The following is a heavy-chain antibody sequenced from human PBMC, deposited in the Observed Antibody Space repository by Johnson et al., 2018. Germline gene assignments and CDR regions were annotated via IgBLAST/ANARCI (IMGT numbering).Heavy chain of an antibody. Sequence: VQLVQSGGGLVKPGGSLRLSCVASGFTFSNAWMNWVRQAPGKGLEWVGRINSKTEGGTTDYATPVKGRFTISRDDSKDTLYLQMNSLKIEAAAVYYGPLRGVKHAVDSWGQGTVVTVSS. CDR2: INSKTEGGTT. V-gene: IGHV3-15*07. CDR3: PLRGVKHAVDS. D-gene: IGHD2-21*01. J-gene: IGHJ3*02. CDR1: GFTFSNAW.